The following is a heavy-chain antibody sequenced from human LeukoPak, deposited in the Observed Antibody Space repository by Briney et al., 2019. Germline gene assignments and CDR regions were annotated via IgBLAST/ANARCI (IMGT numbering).Heavy chain of an antibody. CDR2: IIPILGIA. CDR1: GGTFSSYA. Sequence: ASVKVSCKASGGTFSSYAISWVRQAPGQGLEWMGRIIPILGIANYAQKFQGRVTITADKSTSTAYMELSSLRSEDTAVYYCARDSGSYYDSSGYYYPPYYFDYWGQGTLVTVSS. V-gene: IGHV1-69*04. CDR3: ARDSGSYYDSSGYYYPPYYFDY. J-gene: IGHJ4*02. D-gene: IGHD3-22*01.